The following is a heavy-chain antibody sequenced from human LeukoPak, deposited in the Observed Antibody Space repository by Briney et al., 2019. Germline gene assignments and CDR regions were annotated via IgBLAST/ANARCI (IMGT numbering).Heavy chain of an antibody. J-gene: IGHJ4*02. V-gene: IGHV4-39*01. D-gene: IGHD2-8*01. CDR2: IYYSGST. Sequence: PSETLSLTYTVSGGSISSSSYYWGWIRQPPGKGLEWIGSIYYSGSTYYNPSLKSRVTISVDTFKNQFSLKLSSVTAADTAVYYCARRISAAIGYCTNGVCYVWDYWGQGTLVTVSS. CDR3: ARRISAAIGYCTNGVCYVWDY. CDR1: GGSISSSSYY.